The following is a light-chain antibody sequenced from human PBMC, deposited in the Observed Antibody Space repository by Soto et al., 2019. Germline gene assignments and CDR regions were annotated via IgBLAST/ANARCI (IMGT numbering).Light chain of an antibody. Sequence: EIVLTQSPATLSLSPGERATLSCGASQTVVGRYIAWYQQKPGLAPRLLIYDASSRATGIPDRFSGSGSGTDFSLTITRLEPEDFAVYCCQQYGTSPYTFGQGTKLEIK. CDR2: DAS. CDR3: QQYGTSPYT. J-gene: IGKJ2*01. V-gene: IGKV3D-20*01. CDR1: QTVVGRY.